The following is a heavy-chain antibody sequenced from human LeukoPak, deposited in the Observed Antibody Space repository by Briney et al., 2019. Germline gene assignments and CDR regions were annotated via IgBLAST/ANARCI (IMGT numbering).Heavy chain of an antibody. CDR3: ARGDIVVVPAAMPLDY. D-gene: IGHD2-2*01. V-gene: IGHV1-2*02. CDR2: INPNSGGT. Sequence: ASVKVSCKASGYTFTGYYMHWVRQAPGQGLEWMGWINPNSGGTNYAQKFQGRVTMTRDTSISTAYMELSRLRSDDTAVYYCARGDIVVVPAAMPLDYWGQGTLVTVSS. CDR1: GYTFTGYY. J-gene: IGHJ4*02.